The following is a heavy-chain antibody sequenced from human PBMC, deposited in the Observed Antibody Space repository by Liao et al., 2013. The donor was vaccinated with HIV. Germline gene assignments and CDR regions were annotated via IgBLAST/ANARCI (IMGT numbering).Heavy chain of an antibody. V-gene: IGHV4-4*07. CDR2: IQTSGST. J-gene: IGHJ5*02. CDR3: ARSGEDWFGP. D-gene: IGHD3-10*01. CDR1: GDSISTYY. Sequence: QVQLQESGPGLVKPLETLSLTCTVSGDSISTYYWSWIRQPAGKGLEWIGRIQTSGSTNYNPSLKSRVTMSVDTSKKHFSLKLSSVTAADTAVYYCARSGEDWFGPWGQGTLVTVSS.